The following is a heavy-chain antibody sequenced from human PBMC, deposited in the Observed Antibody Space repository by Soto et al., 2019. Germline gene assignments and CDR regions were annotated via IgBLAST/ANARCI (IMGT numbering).Heavy chain of an antibody. CDR2: VYYSGST. CDR1: GGSINSGGYY. CDR3: ARGYRQSGYSSSWVFDY. Sequence: QVQLRESGPGLVKPSQTLSLTCTVSGGSINSGGYYWNWIRQHPGNGLEWIGYVYYSGSTYYNPLLRSLVIISADTSENHCALKLSSVTAADTAVYFCARGYRQSGYSSSWVFDYWGQGTLVNVSS. V-gene: IGHV4-31*01. D-gene: IGHD6-13*01. J-gene: IGHJ4*02.